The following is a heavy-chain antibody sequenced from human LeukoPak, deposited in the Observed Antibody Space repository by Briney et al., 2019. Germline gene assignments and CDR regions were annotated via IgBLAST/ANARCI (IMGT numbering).Heavy chain of an antibody. CDR2: ISASNGNT. CDR3: ARDRDDTSGYSDY. D-gene: IGHD3-22*01. CDR1: GYTFTKYG. V-gene: IGHV1-18*01. J-gene: IGHJ4*02. Sequence: ASVKVSCQASGYTFTKYGISWVRQAPGQGLEWMGWISASNGNTYFAQRFQGRVTMTTDTSTSTAYMELRSLRSDDTAVYYCARDRDDTSGYSDYWGQGTLVTVSS.